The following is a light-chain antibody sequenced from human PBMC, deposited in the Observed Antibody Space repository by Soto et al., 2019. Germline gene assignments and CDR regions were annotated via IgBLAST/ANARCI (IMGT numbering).Light chain of an antibody. CDR2: DVN. V-gene: IGLV2-14*03. J-gene: IGLJ3*02. CDR3: FSYTTTNTWV. CDR1: SSDVGRYNF. Sequence: QSALTQPASVSGSPGQSITISCTGTSSDVGRYNFVSWYQQHPGKAPKLVISDVNHRPSGVSNRFSGSKSGNTASLTTSGLQAEDEADYYCFSYTTTNTWVFGGGTKLTVL.